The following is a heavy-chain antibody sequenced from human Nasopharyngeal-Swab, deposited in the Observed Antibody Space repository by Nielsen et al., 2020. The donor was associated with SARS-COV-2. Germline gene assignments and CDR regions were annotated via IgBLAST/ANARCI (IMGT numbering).Heavy chain of an antibody. CDR3: ASLGRLGYYDITRRRAFDI. Sequence: WIRQPPGKGLEWIGYIYYSGSTNYNPSPKSRVTISVDTSKNQFSLKLSSVTAADTAVYYCASLGRLGYYDITRRRAFDIWGQGTTVTVSS. D-gene: IGHD3-22*01. V-gene: IGHV4-59*01. J-gene: IGHJ3*02. CDR2: IYYSGST.